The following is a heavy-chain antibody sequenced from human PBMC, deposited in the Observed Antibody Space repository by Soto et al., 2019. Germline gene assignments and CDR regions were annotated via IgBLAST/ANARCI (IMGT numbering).Heavy chain of an antibody. Sequence: GSGPTLVNPTQTLTLTCTFSGFSFSTSAVGVGWIRQPPGKALEWLALIYWDDDKRYSPSLKSRLTITKDTSRNQVVVTMTNMDPVDTATYYCAHVYWAASGTRYYFDYWGQGTLVTVSS. CDR2: IYWDDDK. CDR3: AHVYWAASGTRYYFDY. J-gene: IGHJ4*02. V-gene: IGHV2-5*02. D-gene: IGHD6-13*01. CDR1: GFSFSTSAVG.